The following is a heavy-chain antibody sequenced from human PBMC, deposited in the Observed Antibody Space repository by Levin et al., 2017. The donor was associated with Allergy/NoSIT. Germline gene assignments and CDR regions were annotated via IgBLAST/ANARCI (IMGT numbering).Heavy chain of an antibody. V-gene: IGHV4-59*01. CDR1: GGSISSYY. J-gene: IGHJ6*03. CDR2: IYYSGST. D-gene: IGHD4-23*01. Sequence: SETLSLTCTVSGGSISSYYWSWIRQPPGKGLEWIGYIYYSGSTNYNPSLKSRVTISVDTSKNQFSLKLSSVTAADTAVYYCARGGDGGRFIWHYYYYMDVWGKGTTVTVSS. CDR3: ARGGDGGRFIWHYYYYMDV.